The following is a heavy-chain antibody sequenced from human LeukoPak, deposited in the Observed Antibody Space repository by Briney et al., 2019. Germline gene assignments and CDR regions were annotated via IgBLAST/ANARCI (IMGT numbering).Heavy chain of an antibody. CDR1: GFSLDDYG. CDR2: INWNGGST. CDR3: ARERASCGGDCLDY. Sequence: GGSLRLSCAASGFSLDDYGMSWVRQAPGKGLEWVSGINWNGGSTGYADSVKGRFTISRDNAQNSLYLQMSSLRAEDTALYYCARERASCGGDCLDYWGQGTLVTVSS. V-gene: IGHV3-20*04. J-gene: IGHJ4*02. D-gene: IGHD2-21*02.